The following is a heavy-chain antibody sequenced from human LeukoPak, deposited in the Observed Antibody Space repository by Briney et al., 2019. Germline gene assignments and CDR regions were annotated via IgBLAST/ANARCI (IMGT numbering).Heavy chain of an antibody. CDR1: GIILSNYG. J-gene: IGHJ4*02. CDR2: ISGSGGGT. CDR3: ATSHYDFWSGSIYFDY. V-gene: IGHV3-23*01. D-gene: IGHD3-3*01. Sequence: GGSLRLSCAVSGIILSNYGMSWVRQAPGKGLEWVAGISGSGGGTKYADSVKGRFTISRDNAKNSLCLQMNSLRAEDTAVYYCATSHYDFWSGSIYFDYWGQGTLVTVSS.